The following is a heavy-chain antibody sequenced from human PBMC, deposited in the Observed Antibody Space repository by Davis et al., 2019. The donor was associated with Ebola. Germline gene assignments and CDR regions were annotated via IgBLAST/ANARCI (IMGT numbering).Heavy chain of an antibody. CDR1: GYTFTSYY. D-gene: IGHD1-26*01. CDR2: IIPIFSPA. J-gene: IGHJ4*02. CDR3: TSTRATTTGTVFDY. Sequence: SVKVSCKASGYTFTSYYMHWVRQAPGQGLEWMGAIIPIFSPANYAQKFQGRVTITADESTSTAYMELSSLTSEDTAVYYCTSTRATTTGTVFDYWGQGTLVTVSS. V-gene: IGHV1-69*13.